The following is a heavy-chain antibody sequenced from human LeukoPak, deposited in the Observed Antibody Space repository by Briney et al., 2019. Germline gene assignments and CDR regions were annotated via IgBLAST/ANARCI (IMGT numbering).Heavy chain of an antibody. J-gene: IGHJ6*02. Sequence: GRSLRLSCAASGFTFDDYAMHWVRQAPGKGLECVSGISWNSGSIGYADSVKGRFTISRDNAKNSLYLQMNSLRAEDTALYYCAKDIRARGYSYGFFGMDVWGQGTTVTVSS. CDR2: ISWNSGSI. D-gene: IGHD5-18*01. CDR1: GFTFDDYA. V-gene: IGHV3-9*01. CDR3: AKDIRARGYSYGFFGMDV.